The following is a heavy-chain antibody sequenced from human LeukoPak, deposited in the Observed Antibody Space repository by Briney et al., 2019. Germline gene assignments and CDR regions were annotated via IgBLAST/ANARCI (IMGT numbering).Heavy chain of an antibody. V-gene: IGHV1-8*01. D-gene: IGHD3-10*01. J-gene: IGHJ4*02. CDR3: ARGYNGESFFQDY. Sequence: GASVKVSCMASVYTFTSHDINWVRQATGQGLEWMGWMNPNSGNTGYAQKFQGRVTMTRNTSISTAYMELSSLRSEDTAVYYCARGYNGESFFQDYWGQGTLVTVSS. CDR1: VYTFTSHD. CDR2: MNPNSGNT.